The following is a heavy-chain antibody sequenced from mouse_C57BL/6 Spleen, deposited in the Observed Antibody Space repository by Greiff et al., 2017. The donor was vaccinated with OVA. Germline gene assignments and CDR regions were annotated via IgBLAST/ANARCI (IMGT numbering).Heavy chain of an antibody. V-gene: IGHV1-54*01. CDR3: ASGHYDV. Sequence: QVQLQQSGAELVRPGTSVKVSCKASGYAFTNYLIEWVKQRPGQGLEWIGVINPGSGGTTYNEKFTGKATLTADKSSSTAYMQLSSLTSEDSAVYFCASGHYDVWGTGTTVTGSS. CDR1: GYAFTNYL. CDR2: INPGSGGT. D-gene: IGHD3-1*01. J-gene: IGHJ1*03.